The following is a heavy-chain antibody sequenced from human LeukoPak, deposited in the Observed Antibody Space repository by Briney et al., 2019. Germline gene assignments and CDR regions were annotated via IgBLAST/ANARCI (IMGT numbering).Heavy chain of an antibody. D-gene: IGHD3-22*01. Sequence: GGSLRLSCAASGSTFSSYAMSWVRQAPGKGLEWVSAISGSGGSTYYADSVKGRFTISRDNSKNTLYLQMNSLRAEDTAVYYCAKARYYYDSSGYYLGSYYFDYWGQGTLVTVSS. J-gene: IGHJ4*02. V-gene: IGHV3-23*01. CDR2: ISGSGGST. CDR1: GSTFSSYA. CDR3: AKARYYYDSSGYYLGSYYFDY.